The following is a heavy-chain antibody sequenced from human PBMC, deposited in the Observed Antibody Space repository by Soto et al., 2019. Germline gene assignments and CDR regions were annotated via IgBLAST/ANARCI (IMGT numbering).Heavy chain of an antibody. D-gene: IGHD1-26*01. CDR3: ARVPLGYSGSYSGWFDP. V-gene: IGHV3-74*01. CDR2: INSDGSST. CDR1: GFTFSSYW. Sequence: GGALRLSCAASGFTFSSYWMHWVRQAPGKGLVWVSRINSDGSSTSYADPVKGRFTISRDNAKNTLYLQMNSLRAEDTAVYYCARVPLGYSGSYSGWFDPWGQGTLVTVSS. J-gene: IGHJ5*02.